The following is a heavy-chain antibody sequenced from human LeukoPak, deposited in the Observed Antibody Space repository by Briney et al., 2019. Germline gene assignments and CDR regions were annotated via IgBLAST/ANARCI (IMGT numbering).Heavy chain of an antibody. CDR2: MNPNSGNT. J-gene: IGHJ6*03. Sequence: GASVKVSCKASGYTFTSYDINWVRQATGQGLEWMGWMNPNSGNTGYAQKFQGRVTMTRNTSISTAYMELSGLRSEDTAVYYCARGFCSGGSCYSNYYYYYMDVWGKGTTVTVSS. D-gene: IGHD2-15*01. CDR3: ARGFCSGGSCYSNYYYYYMDV. V-gene: IGHV1-8*01. CDR1: GYTFTSYD.